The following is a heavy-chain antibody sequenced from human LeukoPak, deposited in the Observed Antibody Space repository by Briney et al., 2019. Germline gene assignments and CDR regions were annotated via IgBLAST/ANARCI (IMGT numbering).Heavy chain of an antibody. D-gene: IGHD3-3*01. J-gene: IGHJ4*02. Sequence: GASVKVSCKASGYTFTGYYMHWVRQAPGQGLEWMGWINPNSGGTDYAQKFQGRVTMTRDTSINTAYMELSRLRSDDTAVYHCARGFHIGLHFLEWLLGYWGQGTLVTVSS. CDR1: GYTFTGYY. CDR2: INPNSGGT. V-gene: IGHV1-2*02. CDR3: ARGFHIGLHFLEWLLGY.